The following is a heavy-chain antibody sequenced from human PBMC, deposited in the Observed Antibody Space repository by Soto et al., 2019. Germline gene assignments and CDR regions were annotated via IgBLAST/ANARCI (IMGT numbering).Heavy chain of an antibody. V-gene: IGHV3-9*03. CDR1: GFTFDDYA. Sequence: EVQLVESGGGLVQPGRSLRLSCAASGFTFDDYAMHWVRQAPGKGLEWVSGISWNSGSIGYAESVKGRFTISRDNAKNPLYLQMNSLIAEDMGLYYCAEEILRAKWSSGWRYGMDFWVHGTTV. J-gene: IGHJ6*02. CDR3: AEEILRAKWSSGWRYGMDF. CDR2: ISWNSGSI. D-gene: IGHD6-19*01.